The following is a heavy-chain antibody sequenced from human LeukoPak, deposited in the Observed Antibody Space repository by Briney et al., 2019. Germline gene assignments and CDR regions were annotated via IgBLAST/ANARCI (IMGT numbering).Heavy chain of an antibody. CDR2: INHSGST. D-gene: IGHD6-25*01. CDR1: GESFSGYY. CDR3: ARMQVMYSSGCGYFDY. J-gene: IGHJ4*02. Sequence: PQTLSLTCAVYGESFSGYYCSWIRQPPGKGLEWIGEINHSGSTNSNPSLKSRVTISVDTSKNQFSLKLSSVTAADTAVYYCARMQVMYSSGCGYFDYWGQGTLVTVSS. V-gene: IGHV4-34*01.